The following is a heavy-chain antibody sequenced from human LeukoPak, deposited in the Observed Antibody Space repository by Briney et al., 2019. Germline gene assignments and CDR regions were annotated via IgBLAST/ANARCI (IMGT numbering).Heavy chain of an antibody. CDR3: ARVAVSGPTGWFDS. D-gene: IGHD2-8*02. Sequence: ASVKVSCKASGYTFTSYGISWVRQAPGKGLEWVSSISSTSAYIYYADSVKDRFTISRDNVDNVVYLQMNSLGAEDTAVYYCARVAVSGPTGWFDSWGQGTLVIVSS. CDR1: GYTFTSYG. CDR2: ISSTSAYI. J-gene: IGHJ5*01. V-gene: IGHV3-21*01.